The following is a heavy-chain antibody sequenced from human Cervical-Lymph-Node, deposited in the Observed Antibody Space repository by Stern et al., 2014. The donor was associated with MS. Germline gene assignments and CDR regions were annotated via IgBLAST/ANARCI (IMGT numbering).Heavy chain of an antibody. CDR3: ARDGRHRDNYGLDV. CDR2: IIPIFGTA. V-gene: IGHV1-69*01. D-gene: IGHD2-15*01. Sequence: QLVQSGAEVKKPGSSVKVSCQASGGTFNVYAINWLRQAPGQGLEWMGGIIPIFGTANYAQKVQGRVTITADESTRTSSINMSSLRANDTAVYYCARDGRHRDNYGLDVWGQGTTVIVSS. J-gene: IGHJ6*02. CDR1: GGTFNVYA.